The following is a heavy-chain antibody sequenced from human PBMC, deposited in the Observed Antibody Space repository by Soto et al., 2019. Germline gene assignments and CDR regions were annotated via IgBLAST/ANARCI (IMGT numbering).Heavy chain of an antibody. CDR3: ARDGSKRGANWFDP. CDR1: GFTFSSYS. V-gene: IGHV3-48*02. CDR2: ISSSGNTI. Sequence: EVQLVESGGGLVQPGGSLRLSGAASGFTFSSYSMNWVRQAPGKGLEWVSYISSSGNTIYYADSVKGRFTISRDNAKNSLYLQMNSLRDEDTAVYYCARDGSKRGANWFDPWGQGTLVTVSS. J-gene: IGHJ5*02. D-gene: IGHD3-16*01.